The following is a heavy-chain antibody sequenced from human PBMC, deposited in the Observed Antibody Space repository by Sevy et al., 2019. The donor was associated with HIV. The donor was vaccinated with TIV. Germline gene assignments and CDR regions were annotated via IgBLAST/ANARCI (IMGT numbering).Heavy chain of an antibody. V-gene: IGHV1-69*13. CDR3: ANSDIVVVPAAISVGNYYYGMDV. CDR2: IIPIFGTA. D-gene: IGHD2-2*01. J-gene: IGHJ6*02. Sequence: ASVKVSCKASGGTFSSYAISWVRQAPGQGLEWMGGIIPIFGTANYAQKFQGTVTITADESTSTAYMELSSLRSEDTAVYYCANSDIVVVPAAISVGNYYYGMDVWGQGTTVTVSS. CDR1: GGTFSSYA.